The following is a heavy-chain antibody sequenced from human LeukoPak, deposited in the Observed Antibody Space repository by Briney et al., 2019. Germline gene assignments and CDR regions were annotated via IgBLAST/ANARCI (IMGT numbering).Heavy chain of an antibody. CDR1: GGSISSYY. D-gene: IGHD1-14*01. J-gene: IGHJ3*01. V-gene: IGHV4-59*01. CDR3: ARVGRCEGRPHAFDL. Sequence: PSETLSLTCTVSGGSISSYYWAWIRQPPGPGLEWSGYVYSSGITNYNPSLKSRVTIAPDTSKTQSFLNLSSATAADTAAYYCARVGRCEGRPHAFDLCRQGPMVTVSS. CDR2: VYSSGIT.